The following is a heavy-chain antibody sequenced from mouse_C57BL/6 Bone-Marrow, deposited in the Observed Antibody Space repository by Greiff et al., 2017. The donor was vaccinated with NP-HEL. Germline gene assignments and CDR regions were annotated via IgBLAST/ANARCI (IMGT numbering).Heavy chain of an antibody. CDR3: ASWYLGAMDY. Sequence: EVKLQESGPGLVKPSQSLSLTCSVTGYSITSGYYWNWIRQFPGNKLELMGYISYDGSNNYNPSLKNRISITRDTSKNQFFLKLNSVTTEDTATYYCASWYLGAMDYWGQGTSVTVSS. V-gene: IGHV3-6*01. CDR1: GYSITSGYY. D-gene: IGHD1-1*02. CDR2: ISYDGSN. J-gene: IGHJ4*01.